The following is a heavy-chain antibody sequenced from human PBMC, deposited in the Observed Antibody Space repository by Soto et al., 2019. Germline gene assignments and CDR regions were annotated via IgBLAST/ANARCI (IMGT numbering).Heavy chain of an antibody. CDR1: GFTFSFYA. D-gene: IGHD3-16*01. CDR2: ISYNGRNK. CDR3: ARQAKIGDRSQFYFDS. J-gene: IGHJ4*02. Sequence: PGGSLRLSCAASGFTFSFYAVHWVRQAPGKGLEWVAVISYNGRNKHYVDSVKGRFTISRDNSQDTLYLQMDSLRPDDTAVYYCARQAKIGDRSQFYFDSWGQGTLVTGSS. V-gene: IGHV3-30*04.